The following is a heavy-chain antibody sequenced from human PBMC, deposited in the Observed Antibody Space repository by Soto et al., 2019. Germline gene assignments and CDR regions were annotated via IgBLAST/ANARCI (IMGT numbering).Heavy chain of an antibody. D-gene: IGHD2-15*01. CDR1: GGSVRAPDW. CDR3: ARVRQGCSANTCYFDP. J-gene: IGHJ5*01. V-gene: IGHV4-4*02. Sequence: SETLSLTCTLSGGSVRAPDWWNWVRQSPDKGLEWIAEVHISGHSNYNPSLRSRVSVSIDSSKNQFYLNLNSVTAADTAIYYCARVRQGCSANTCYFDPWGQGTQVTVSS. CDR2: VHISGHS.